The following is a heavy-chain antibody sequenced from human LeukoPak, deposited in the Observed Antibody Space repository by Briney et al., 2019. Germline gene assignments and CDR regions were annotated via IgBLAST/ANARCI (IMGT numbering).Heavy chain of an antibody. Sequence: GGSLRLSCAASGFTFSSYGMHWVRQAPGKGLEWVAFIRYDGSNKYYADSVKGPFTISRDNSKNTLYLQMNSLRAEDTAVYYCARYSPYYYYGMDVWGQGTTVTVSS. J-gene: IGHJ6*02. V-gene: IGHV3-30*02. CDR3: ARYSPYYYYGMDV. CDR2: IRYDGSNK. CDR1: GFTFSSYG. D-gene: IGHD2-15*01.